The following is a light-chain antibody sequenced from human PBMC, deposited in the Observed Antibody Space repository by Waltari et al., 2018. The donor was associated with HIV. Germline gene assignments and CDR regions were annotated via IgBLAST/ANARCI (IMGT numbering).Light chain of an antibody. CDR1: SGNIASYY. Sequence: NFMLTQPHSVSESPGKTVTISCTRSSGNIASYYVQWYQPRPGSAPTTVIYEDNKRPSGVPDRFSGSIDSSSNSASLTISGLKTEDEADYYCHSYYLTTVVFGGGTKLTVL. CDR3: HSYYLTTVV. CDR2: EDN. J-gene: IGLJ2*01. V-gene: IGLV6-57*04.